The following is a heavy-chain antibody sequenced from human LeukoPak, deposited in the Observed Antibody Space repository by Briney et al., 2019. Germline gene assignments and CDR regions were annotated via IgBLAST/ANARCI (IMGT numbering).Heavy chain of an antibody. CDR2: IIPLLGTP. Sequence: SVKVSCKASGGTFNSFAISWVRQAPGQGLEWVGRIIPLLGTPDYAQKFQGRVTTTSDKYTGTAYIELSSLRSEDTAMYYCARMKYFDSTGYSHAEYFQHWGQGTLVIVSS. CDR3: ARMKYFDSTGYSHAEYFQH. CDR1: GGTFNSFA. D-gene: IGHD3-22*01. J-gene: IGHJ1*01. V-gene: IGHV1-69*04.